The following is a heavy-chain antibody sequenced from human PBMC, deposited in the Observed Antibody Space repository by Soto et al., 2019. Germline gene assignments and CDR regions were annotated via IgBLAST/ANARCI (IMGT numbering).Heavy chain of an antibody. Sequence: ASVKVSCKASGYTFTSYYMHWVRQAPGQGLEWMGIINPSGDSTSYAQKFQGRVTMTRDTSTSTVYMELSSLRSEDTAVYYCARASDSSGYYYVRSACDIYGQQTMGTVSS. CDR1: GYTFTSYY. D-gene: IGHD3-22*01. J-gene: IGHJ3*02. CDR2: INPSGDST. V-gene: IGHV1-46*01. CDR3: ARASDSSGYYYVRSACDI.